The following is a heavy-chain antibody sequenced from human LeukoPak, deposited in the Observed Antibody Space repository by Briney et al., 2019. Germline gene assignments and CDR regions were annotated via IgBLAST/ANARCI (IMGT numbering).Heavy chain of an antibody. D-gene: IGHD6-6*01. Sequence: PGGSLRLSCAASGFTFSSYNMNWVRQPPGKGLEWIGEINHSGSTNYNPSLKSRVTISVDTSKNQFSLKLSSVTAADTAVYYCARRSIAARRGYFDYWGQGTLVTVSS. CDR3: ARRSIAARRGYFDY. J-gene: IGHJ4*02. CDR2: INHSGST. CDR1: GFTFSSYN. V-gene: IGHV4-34*01.